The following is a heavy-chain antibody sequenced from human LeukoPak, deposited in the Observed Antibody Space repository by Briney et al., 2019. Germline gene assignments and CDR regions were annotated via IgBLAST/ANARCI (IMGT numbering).Heavy chain of an antibody. CDR1: GFTFSNAW. J-gene: IGHJ6*04. Sequence: GSLRLSCAASGFTFSNAWMSWVRQAPGKGLEWIGSIYYSGNTYYNPSLKSRVTISVDTSKNQFSLKLSSVTAADTAVYYCARCGARFLEWLSPVWGKGTTVTVSS. CDR2: IYYSGNT. D-gene: IGHD3-3*01. V-gene: IGHV4-38-2*01. CDR3: ARCGARFLEWLSPV.